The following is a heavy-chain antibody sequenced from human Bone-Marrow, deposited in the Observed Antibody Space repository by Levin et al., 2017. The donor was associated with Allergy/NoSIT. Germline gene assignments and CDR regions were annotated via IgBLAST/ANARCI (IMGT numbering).Heavy chain of an antibody. D-gene: IGHD3-10*01. CDR3: ARVGYIEGSGSLDAFDI. V-gene: IGHV4-4*02. CDR1: GGSISSSNW. Sequence: SETLSLTCAVSGGSISSSNWWSWVRQPPGKGLEWIGEIYHSGSTNYNPSLKSRVTISVDKSKNQFSLKLSSVTAADTAVYYCARVGYIEGSGSLDAFDIWGQGTMVTVSS. J-gene: IGHJ3*02. CDR2: IYHSGST.